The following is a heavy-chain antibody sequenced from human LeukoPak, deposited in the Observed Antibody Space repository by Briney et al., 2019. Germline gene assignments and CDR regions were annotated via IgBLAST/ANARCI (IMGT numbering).Heavy chain of an antibody. J-gene: IGHJ6*02. CDR1: GFTFSSYA. D-gene: IGHD4-11*01. CDR3: AKVATTVTTDYYYYYGMDV. Sequence: GGSLRLSCAASGFTFSSYAMSWVRQAPGKGLEWVSAISGSGGSTYYADSVKGRFTISRDNSKNTLYLQMSSLRAEDTAVYYCAKVATTVTTDYYYYYGMDVWGQGTTVTVSS. CDR2: ISGSGGST. V-gene: IGHV3-23*01.